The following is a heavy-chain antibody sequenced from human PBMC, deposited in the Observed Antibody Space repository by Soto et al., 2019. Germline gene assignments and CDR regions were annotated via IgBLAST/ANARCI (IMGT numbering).Heavy chain of an antibody. V-gene: IGHV3-33*01. CDR3: ARDLPDSSGWTGYFDY. CDR2: IWYDGSNK. J-gene: IGHJ4*02. Sequence: SLRLSCAAPGFTFSSYGMHWVRQAPGKGLEWVAVIWYDGSNKYYADSVKGRFTISRDNSKNTLYLQMNSLRAEDTAVYYCARDLPDSSGWTGYFDYWGQGTLVTVSS. CDR1: GFTFSSYG. D-gene: IGHD6-19*01.